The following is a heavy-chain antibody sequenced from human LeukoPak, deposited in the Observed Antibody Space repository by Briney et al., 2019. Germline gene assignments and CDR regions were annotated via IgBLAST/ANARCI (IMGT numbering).Heavy chain of an antibody. CDR2: IYHSGST. J-gene: IGHJ6*03. V-gene: IGHV4-38-2*02. D-gene: IGHD3-10*01. CDR1: GYSISSGYY. CDR3: AREDITMVRGVKSRYMDV. Sequence: PSETLSLTCTVSGYSISSGYYWGWIRPPPGKGLEWIGSIYHSGSTYYNPSLKSRVTISVDTSKNQFSLKLSSVTAADTAVYYCAREDITMVRGVKSRYMDVWGKGTTVTASS.